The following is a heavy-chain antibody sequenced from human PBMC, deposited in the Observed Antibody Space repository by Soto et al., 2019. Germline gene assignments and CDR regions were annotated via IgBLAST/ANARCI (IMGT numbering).Heavy chain of an antibody. V-gene: IGHV5-10-1*01. CDR1: GYSFTSYW. CDR3: ASSVIPGNLNDY. D-gene: IGHD3-16*02. Sequence: GESLKISCKGSGYSFTSYWISWVRQMPGKGLEWMGRIDPSDSYTNYSPSFQGHVTISADKSISTAYLQWSSLKASDTAMYYCASSVIPGNLNDYWGQGTLVTVSS. CDR2: IDPSDSYT. J-gene: IGHJ4*02.